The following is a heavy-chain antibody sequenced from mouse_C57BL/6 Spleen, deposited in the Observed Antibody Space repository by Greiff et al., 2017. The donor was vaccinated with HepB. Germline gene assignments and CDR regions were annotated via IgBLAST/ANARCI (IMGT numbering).Heavy chain of an antibody. CDR2: IDPSDSDT. CDR1: GYTFTSYW. CDR3: ARGAGAQDY. J-gene: IGHJ2*01. D-gene: IGHD3-3*01. V-gene: IGHV1-52*01. Sequence: QVQLQQPGAELVRPGSSVKLSCKASGYTFTSYWMHWVKQRPIQGLEWIGNIDPSDSDTHYNQKFKDKATLTVDKSSSTAYMQLSSLTSEDSAVYYCARGAGAQDYWGQGTTLTVSS.